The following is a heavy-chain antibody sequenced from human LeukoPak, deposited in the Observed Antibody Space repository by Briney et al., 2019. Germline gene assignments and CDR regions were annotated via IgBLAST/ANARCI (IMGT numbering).Heavy chain of an antibody. D-gene: IGHD3-3*01. Sequence: GGSLRLSXAASGFTFSSYWMSWVHQAPGKGLEWVANIQPDGSQKYSIDSVKGRFTISRDNTRNSLHLQMNSLRAEDTAVYYCARGDFWSGDYTDAFDVWGQGTKVTVSS. CDR1: GFTFSSYW. CDR3: ARGDFWSGDYTDAFDV. CDR2: IQPDGSQK. J-gene: IGHJ3*01. V-gene: IGHV3-7*04.